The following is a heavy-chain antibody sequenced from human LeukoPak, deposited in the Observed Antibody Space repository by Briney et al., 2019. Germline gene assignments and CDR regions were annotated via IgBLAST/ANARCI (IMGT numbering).Heavy chain of an antibody. CDR3: ARVAYHYDSSGLLGAFDY. D-gene: IGHD3-22*01. CDR2: IYHSGST. V-gene: IGHV4-4*02. Sequence: SETLSLTCAVSGGSISSSNWWSWVRQPPGKGLEWIGEIYHSGSTNYNPSLKSRVTISVDKSKNQFSLKLSSVTAADTAVYYCARVAYHYDSSGLLGAFDYWGQGTLVTVSS. J-gene: IGHJ4*02. CDR1: GGSISSSNW.